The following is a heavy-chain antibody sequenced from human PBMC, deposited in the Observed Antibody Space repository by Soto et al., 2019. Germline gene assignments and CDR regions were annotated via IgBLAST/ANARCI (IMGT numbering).Heavy chain of an antibody. CDR1: GYTFTSYG. CDR3: ARVKSSPPSYYSCGMDV. V-gene: IGHV1-18*01. J-gene: IGHJ6*02. D-gene: IGHD2-2*01. CDR2: ISAYNGNT. Sequence: QVQLVQSGAEVKKPGASVKVSCKASGYTFTSYGISWVRQAPGQGLEWMGWISAYNGNTNYAQKPQGRVTMTPHTSPSTAYMELRSLRSDDTAVYYCARVKSSPPSYYSCGMDVWGQGTTVTVSS.